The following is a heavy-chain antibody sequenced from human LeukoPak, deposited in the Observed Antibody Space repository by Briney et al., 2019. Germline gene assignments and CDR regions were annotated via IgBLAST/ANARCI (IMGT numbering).Heavy chain of an antibody. J-gene: IGHJ3*02. CDR3: ARGSSLRDADAFDI. CDR1: GGSISSYY. V-gene: IGHV4-34*01. D-gene: IGHD4-17*01. CDR2: INHSGST. Sequence: SETLSLTCTVAGGSISSYYWSWIRQPPGKGLEWIGEINHSGSTNYNPSLKSRVTISVDTSKNQFSLQLSSVTAADTAVYYCARGSSLRDADAFDIWGQGTMVTVSS.